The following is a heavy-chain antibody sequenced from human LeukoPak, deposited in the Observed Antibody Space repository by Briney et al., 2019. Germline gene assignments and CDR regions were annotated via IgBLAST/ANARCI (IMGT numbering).Heavy chain of an antibody. J-gene: IGHJ4*02. CDR2: INGSGSFT. CDR3: AKDYGDLNYFDY. Sequence: PGGSLRLSCAASGFTFSNYVMGWVRQDPGKGLQWVSIINGSGSFTSYADSVKGRFTISRDNSKNTLYLQMNSLRAEDTAVYYCAKDYGDLNYFDYWGQGTLVTVSS. CDR1: GFTFSNYV. V-gene: IGHV3-23*01. D-gene: IGHD4-17*01.